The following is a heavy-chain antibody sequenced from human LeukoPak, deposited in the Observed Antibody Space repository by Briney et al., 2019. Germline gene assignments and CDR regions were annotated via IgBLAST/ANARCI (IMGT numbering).Heavy chain of an antibody. Sequence: SETLSLTCTVSGGSISSSSYYWGWIRQPPGKGLEWIGSIYYSGSTYYNPSLKSRVTISVDTSKNQFSLKLSSVTAADTAVYYCARQLRSVGYDILTGYPAAGNWFDPWGQGTLVTVSS. V-gene: IGHV4-39*01. CDR1: GGSISSSSYY. J-gene: IGHJ5*02. CDR3: ARQLRSVGYDILTGYPAAGNWFDP. CDR2: IYYSGST. D-gene: IGHD3-9*01.